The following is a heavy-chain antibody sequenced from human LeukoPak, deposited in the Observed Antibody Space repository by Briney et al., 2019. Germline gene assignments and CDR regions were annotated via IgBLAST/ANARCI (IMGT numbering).Heavy chain of an antibody. D-gene: IGHD5-12*01. CDR1: GGSMTSRADY. CDR3: ARGYSGYLFTFDV. CDR2: IYYSGNT. J-gene: IGHJ3*01. Sequence: SETLSLTSTVSGGSMTSRADYWGWIRQPPGKGLEWIGSIYYSGNTYYNPSLKSRVTISVDTSKNQFFLQLSSVTAADTAVYYCARGYSGYLFTFDVWGQGTMVSVAS. V-gene: IGHV4-39*01.